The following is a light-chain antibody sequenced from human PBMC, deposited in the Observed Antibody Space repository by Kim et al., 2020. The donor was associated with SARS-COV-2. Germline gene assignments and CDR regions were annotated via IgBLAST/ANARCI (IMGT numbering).Light chain of an antibody. J-gene: IGKJ4*01. CDR1: QSICSL. CDR3: QQYNSYPLT. CDR2: KAS. Sequence: ASLEDRVTIPRRASQSICSLLASYHRKTGRAPYLLIYKASRLGSGVPSRFSGSVFVAEFTLTISSLQPGDSASYYCQQYNSYPLTFGGGT. V-gene: IGKV1-5*03.